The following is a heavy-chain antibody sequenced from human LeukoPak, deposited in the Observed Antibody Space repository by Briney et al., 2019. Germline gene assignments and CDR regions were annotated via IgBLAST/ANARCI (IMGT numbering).Heavy chain of an antibody. V-gene: IGHV1-18*01. CDR2: ISAYNGNT. J-gene: IGHJ4*02. CDR3: AKCVSAYWSEN. CDR1: GYTFASYG. D-gene: IGHD3-3*01. Sequence: ASVKVSCTASGYTFASYGISWVRQAPGQGLEWMGWISAYNGNTNYAQKFQGRLTMTTDTSTSTAYMELKSLRSNDTAVYYCAKCVSAYWSENWGQGILVTVS.